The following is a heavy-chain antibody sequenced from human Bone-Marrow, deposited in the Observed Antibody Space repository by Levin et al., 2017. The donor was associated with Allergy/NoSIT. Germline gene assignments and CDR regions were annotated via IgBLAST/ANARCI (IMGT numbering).Heavy chain of an antibody. D-gene: IGHD3-10*01. J-gene: IGHJ5*02. CDR2: IIPVYGTP. CDR1: GGTFRNHA. V-gene: IGHV1-69*01. CDR3: ARALVLGDINNWFDP. Sequence: KISCKASGGTFRNHAISWVRQAPGQGLEWMGGIIPVYGTPKYAQNFQGRVTISADESRNAVYLDLSSLRSEDTAVYYCARALVLGDINNWFDPWGQGTLVTVSS.